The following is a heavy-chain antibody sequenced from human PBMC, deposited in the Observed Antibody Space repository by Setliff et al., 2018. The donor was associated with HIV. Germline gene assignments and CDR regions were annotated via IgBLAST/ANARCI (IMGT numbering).Heavy chain of an antibody. CDR1: DGSISSYY. J-gene: IGHJ4*02. V-gene: IGHV4-4*08. CDR3: ARDYSGWYYFDC. D-gene: IGHD6-19*01. Sequence: SETLSLTCTVSDGSISSYYWSWVRLPPGKGLEWIGYIYTSGITNYNPSLKSRVTMSVDTSKNQFSLKLSSVTAADTAVYYCARDYSGWYYFDCWGQGTLVTVSS. CDR2: IYTSGIT.